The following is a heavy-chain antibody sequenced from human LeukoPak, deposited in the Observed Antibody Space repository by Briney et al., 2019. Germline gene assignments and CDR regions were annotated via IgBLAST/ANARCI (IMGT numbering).Heavy chain of an antibody. V-gene: IGHV4/OR15-8*02. D-gene: IGHD1-14*01. J-gene: IGHJ4*02. CDR1: SGSISSSNW. CDR2: ISHSGNL. Sequence: SGTLSLTCAVSSGSISSSNWWSWVRQPPGKGLEWIGEISHSGNLNYNPSPKSRVTISIDKSKNQFSLRLTSVTAADTAVYYCARGGLSFGGNWGQGTLVTVSS. CDR3: ARGGLSFGGN.